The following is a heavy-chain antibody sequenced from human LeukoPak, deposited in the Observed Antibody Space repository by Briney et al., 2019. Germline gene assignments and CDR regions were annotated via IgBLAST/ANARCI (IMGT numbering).Heavy chain of an antibody. D-gene: IGHD6-19*01. V-gene: IGHV4-59*01. CDR2: IYYSGST. CDR1: GDSISSYY. Sequence: SETLSLTCTVSGDSISSYYWSWIRQPPGKGLEWIGYIYYSGSTNYNPSLKSRVTISVDTSKNQFSLNLSSVTAADTAVYYCARGKGGSGWSITLFDSWGQGTLVTVSS. J-gene: IGHJ5*01. CDR3: ARGKGGSGWSITLFDS.